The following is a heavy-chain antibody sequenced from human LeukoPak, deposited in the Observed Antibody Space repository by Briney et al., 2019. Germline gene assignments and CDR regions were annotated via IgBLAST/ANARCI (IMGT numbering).Heavy chain of an antibody. J-gene: IGHJ3*02. V-gene: IGHV1-2*02. CDR2: INPNNGDT. Sequence: ASVKVSCKTSGYTFIDYYIHWVRQAPGQGLEWVGWINPNNGDTTYTEKFQGRITVTRDTSISTAYLELSRLRTNDTAVYYCARAFRGIFGVFEAFDIWGQGTMVTVSS. CDR1: GYTFIDYY. CDR3: ARAFRGIFGVFEAFDI. D-gene: IGHD3-3*01.